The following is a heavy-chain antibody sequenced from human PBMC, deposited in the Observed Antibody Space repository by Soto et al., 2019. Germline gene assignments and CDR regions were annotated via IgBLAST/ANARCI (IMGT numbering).Heavy chain of an antibody. CDR3: AKELRGGRWYFEL. CDR1: GFTFGDFA. CDR2: CSTTGDP. D-gene: IGHD3-10*01. Sequence: EVQLLESGGTLVQPGGSLRLSCAGSGFTFGDFAMSWVRQAPGKGLEYISTCSTTGDPYYTDPVKGRFTVSRDNSKSTLYLQMDSLRDEDTAVYFCAKELRGGRWYFELWGRGTQVIVSS. J-gene: IGHJ2*01. V-gene: IGHV3-23*01.